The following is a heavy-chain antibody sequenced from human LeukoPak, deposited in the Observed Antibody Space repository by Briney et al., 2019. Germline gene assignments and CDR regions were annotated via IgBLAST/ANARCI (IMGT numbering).Heavy chain of an antibody. V-gene: IGHV1-69*05. CDR2: IITIFGTA. Sequence: PVKLSCKPSGGTFSSYAISWVRQAPRQQLEWMGGIITIFGTANYAQKFQGRVTITTDESTSTAYMELSSLRSEDTAVYYWARWYSSSWGFDCWGQGALVTVSS. CDR1: GGTFSSYA. D-gene: IGHD6-13*01. J-gene: IGHJ4*02. CDR3: ARWYSSSWGFDC.